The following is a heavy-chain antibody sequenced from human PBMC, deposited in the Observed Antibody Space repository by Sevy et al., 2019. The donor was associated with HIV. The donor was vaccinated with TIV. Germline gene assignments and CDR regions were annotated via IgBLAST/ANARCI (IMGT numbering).Heavy chain of an antibody. CDR3: ARAAATVTTVTHFDY. V-gene: IGHV4-30-2*01. CDR1: GGSISSGGYS. Sequence: SETLSLTCAVSGGSISSGGYSWNWIRQPRGEGLEWIGYIFHTGSTYYNPSLKSRVTISVDRSKNQFSLQLSSVTAADTAIYSCARAAATVTTVTHFDYWGQRTLVTVSS. CDR2: IFHTGST. J-gene: IGHJ4*02. D-gene: IGHD4-17*01.